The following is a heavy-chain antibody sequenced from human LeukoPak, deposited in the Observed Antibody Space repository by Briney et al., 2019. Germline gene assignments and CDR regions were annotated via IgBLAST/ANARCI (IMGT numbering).Heavy chain of an antibody. V-gene: IGHV4-59*01. CDR2: IFHSGTT. Sequence: SETLSLTCIVSGGSISSYFWSWIGQPAGKGLEGIGYIFHSGTTNYSPSLRSRVTLSVDTSNSQFSLKLSSVTAADTAVYYCAGAAVGASSFSWSARWGQGTLVTVSS. CDR1: GGSISSYF. CDR3: AGAAVGASSFSWSAR. D-gene: IGHD1-26*01. J-gene: IGHJ5*02.